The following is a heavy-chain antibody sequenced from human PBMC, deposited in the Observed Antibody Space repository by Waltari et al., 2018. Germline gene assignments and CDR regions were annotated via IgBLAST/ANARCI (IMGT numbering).Heavy chain of an antibody. CDR2: IDYSGST. D-gene: IGHD4-17*01. J-gene: IGHJ4*02. V-gene: IGHV4-39*01. CDR3: ARRRTTVTTYYFDY. CDR1: GGSLSSSGYY. Sequence: QLQLQESGPGLVKPSETLSLTCTVSGGSLSSSGYYWGWIRQPPGKGLEWIGSIDYSGSTYDNPSLQIRVTISVDTSKNQCSLKLSSVTAADTAVFFCARRRTTVTTYYFDYWGQGTLVTVSS.